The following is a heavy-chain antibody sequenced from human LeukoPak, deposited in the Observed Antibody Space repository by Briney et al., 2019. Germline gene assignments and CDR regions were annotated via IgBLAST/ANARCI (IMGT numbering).Heavy chain of an antibody. Sequence: ASVKVSCKASGYTFTSYAVNWVRQATGQGLEWMGWMNPNSGNTGYAQKFQGRVTMTRNTSISTAYMELSSLRSEDTAVYYCARGRWAYYFDYWGQGTLVTVSS. J-gene: IGHJ4*02. V-gene: IGHV1-8*01. CDR2: MNPNSGNT. D-gene: IGHD1-26*01. CDR3: ARGRWAYYFDY. CDR1: GYTFTSYA.